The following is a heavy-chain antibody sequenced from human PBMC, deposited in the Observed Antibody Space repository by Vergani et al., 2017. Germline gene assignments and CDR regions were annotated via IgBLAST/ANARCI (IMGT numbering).Heavy chain of an antibody. V-gene: IGHV1-69*01. Sequence: QVQLVQSGAEVKKPGSSVKVSCKASGGTFSSYAISWVRQAPGQGLEWMGGIIPIFGTANYAQKFQGRVTITADESTSTAYMELSSLRSEDTAVYYCASLRYCSSTSCYTGDAFDIWGQGTMVTVSS. CDR3: ASLRYCSSTSCYTGDAFDI. CDR2: IIPIFGTA. J-gene: IGHJ3*02. CDR1: GGTFSSYA. D-gene: IGHD2-2*02.